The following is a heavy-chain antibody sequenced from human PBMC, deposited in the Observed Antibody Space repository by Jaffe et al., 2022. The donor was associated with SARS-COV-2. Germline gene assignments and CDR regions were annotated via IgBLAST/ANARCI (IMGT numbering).Heavy chain of an antibody. J-gene: IGHJ6*02. CDR2: ISSSSSTI. Sequence: EVQLVESGGGLVQPGGSLRLSCAASGFTFSSYNMNWVRQAPGKGLQWLSYISSSSSTIYYADSVKGRFTISRDNAKNSLSLQINSLRDEDTAVYYCAREVGRTYYYHMDVWGQGTTVTVSS. CDR3: AREVGRTYYYHMDV. D-gene: IGHD1-26*01. V-gene: IGHV3-48*02. CDR1: GFTFSSYN.